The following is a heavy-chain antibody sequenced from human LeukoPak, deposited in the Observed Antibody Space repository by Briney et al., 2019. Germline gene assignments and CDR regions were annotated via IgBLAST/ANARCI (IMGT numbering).Heavy chain of an antibody. D-gene: IGHD4-17*01. J-gene: IGHJ4*02. CDR3: ARAAMEHYGDYGDPLGYFDY. CDR2: ISSSVSTI. Sequence: RGSLRLSCAASGFTFTDYYMSWIRQAPGEGREWVSYISSSVSTIYYADSVKGRFTISRDSAKISLYLQMNSLRAEETAVYYCARAAMEHYGDYGDPLGYFDYWGQGTLVTVSS. CDR1: GFTFTDYY. V-gene: IGHV3-11*01.